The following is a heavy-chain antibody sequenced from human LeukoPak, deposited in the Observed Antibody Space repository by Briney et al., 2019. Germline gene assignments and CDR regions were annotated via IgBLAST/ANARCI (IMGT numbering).Heavy chain of an antibody. Sequence: GESLKISCKGSGYSFTSFWIGWVRQMPGKGLEWMGIIYPGDSDTRYSPSFQGQVTISADKSISTAYLQWSSLKASDTAMYYCARGGFSTGYSSSWYTEHFDYWGQGTLVTVSS. D-gene: IGHD6-13*01. V-gene: IGHV5-51*01. CDR3: ARGGFSTGYSSSWYTEHFDY. J-gene: IGHJ4*02. CDR2: IYPGDSDT. CDR1: GYSFTSFW.